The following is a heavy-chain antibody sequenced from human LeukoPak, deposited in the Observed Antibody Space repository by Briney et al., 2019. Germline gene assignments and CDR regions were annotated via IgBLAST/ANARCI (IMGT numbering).Heavy chain of an antibody. V-gene: IGHV3-7*01. Sequence: GGSLRLSCAASGFTFSSYWMSWVRQAPGKGLEWVANIKQDGSEKYYVDSVKGRFTISRGNAKNSLYLQMNSLRAEDTAVYYCARSPRYNWNDVSAFDIWGQGTMVTVSS. CDR2: IKQDGSEK. CDR1: GFTFSSYW. D-gene: IGHD1-1*01. J-gene: IGHJ3*02. CDR3: ARSPRYNWNDVSAFDI.